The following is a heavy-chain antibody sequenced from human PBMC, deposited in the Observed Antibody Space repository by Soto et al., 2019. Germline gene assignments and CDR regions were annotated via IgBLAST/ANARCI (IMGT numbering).Heavy chain of an antibody. CDR3: MKEKGGGVL. CDR1: GFTFDDYA. J-gene: IGHJ4*02. CDR2: ISWSSNYI. V-gene: IGHV3-9*01. Sequence: EDLLVQSGGGLVQPGRSLRLSCAPSGFTFDDYAMHWVRQAPGKGLEWVAGISWSSNYIGYADSVKGRFTISRENAKNFLYLQMNRLELDDTALYYSMKEKGGGVLWGQGSLVTVSS. D-gene: IGHD3-16*01.